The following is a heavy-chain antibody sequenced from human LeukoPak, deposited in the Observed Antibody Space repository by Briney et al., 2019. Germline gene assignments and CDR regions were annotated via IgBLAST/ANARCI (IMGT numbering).Heavy chain of an antibody. V-gene: IGHV1-69*16. CDR1: GGTYRYN. CDR2: IIPPLRTA. J-gene: IGHJ1*01. Sequence: SVKVSCKASGGTYRYNINWVRQAPGQGLEWMGGIIPPLRTANYAQQFQGRVTITTDDSTTTAYMELTGLTSEDAAVYYCTTYGGHLAEYFQHWGQGTLVAVSS. D-gene: IGHD4-23*01. CDR3: TTYGGHLAEYFQH.